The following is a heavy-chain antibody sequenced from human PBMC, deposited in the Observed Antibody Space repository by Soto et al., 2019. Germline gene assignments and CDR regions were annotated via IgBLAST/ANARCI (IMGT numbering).Heavy chain of an antibody. CDR2: IYYSGST. V-gene: IGHV4-30-4*01. D-gene: IGHD3-9*01. CDR3: AREGENDILTDWSDYYGMDV. Sequence: PSETLSLTCTVSGGSISSGDYYWSWIRQPPGKGLEWIGYIYYSGSTYYNPSLKSRVTISVDTSKNQFSLKLSSVTAADTAVYYCAREGENDILTDWSDYYGMDVWGHGTTVTVSS. J-gene: IGHJ6*02. CDR1: GGSISSGDYY.